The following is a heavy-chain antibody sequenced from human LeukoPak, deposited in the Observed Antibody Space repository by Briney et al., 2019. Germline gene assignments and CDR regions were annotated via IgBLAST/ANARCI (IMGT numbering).Heavy chain of an antibody. CDR1: GFTFSSYA. D-gene: IGHD6-13*01. Sequence: GGSLRLSCAASGFTFSSYAMSWVRQAPGKGLEWVSAISGSGGSTYYADSVKGRFTISRDNSKNTLYLQMNSLRADDTAVYYCAKDRYRQLALDYWGQGTLVTVSS. J-gene: IGHJ4*02. CDR3: AKDRYRQLALDY. CDR2: ISGSGGST. V-gene: IGHV3-23*01.